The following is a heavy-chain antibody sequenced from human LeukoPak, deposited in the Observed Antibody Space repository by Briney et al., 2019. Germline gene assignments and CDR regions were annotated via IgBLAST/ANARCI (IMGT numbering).Heavy chain of an antibody. CDR1: GGSISSGGYY. CDR2: IRTTREATSV. V-gene: IGHV3-11*04. CDR3: ARDYDWALDY. Sequence: LSLTCTVSGGSISSGGYYWSWIRQHPGKGLEWISHIRTTREATSVYYADSVNGRFTISKDDANHLVFLQMDSLRDDDTAVYYCARDYDWALDYWGQGSLVTVSS. D-gene: IGHD1-1*01. J-gene: IGHJ4*02.